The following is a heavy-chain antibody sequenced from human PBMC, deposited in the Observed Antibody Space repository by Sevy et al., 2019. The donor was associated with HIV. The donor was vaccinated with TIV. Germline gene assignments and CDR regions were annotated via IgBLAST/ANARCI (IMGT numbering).Heavy chain of an antibody. Sequence: ASVKVSCKASGYTFTGYYMHWVRQAPGQGLEWMGWINPNSGGTNYAQKFQGRVTMTRDTSISTAYMELTRLRSDDTAVYYYARSGSGYSYGYVIDYWGQGTLVTVSS. D-gene: IGHD5-18*01. V-gene: IGHV1-2*02. CDR2: INPNSGGT. CDR1: GYTFTGYY. J-gene: IGHJ4*02. CDR3: ARSGSGYSYGYVIDY.